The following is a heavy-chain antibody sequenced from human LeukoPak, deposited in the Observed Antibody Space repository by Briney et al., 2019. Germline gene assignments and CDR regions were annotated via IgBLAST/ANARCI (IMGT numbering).Heavy chain of an antibody. D-gene: IGHD1-26*01. CDR1: GFTFSSYW. V-gene: IGHV3-74*01. CDR2: ISTDGSST. CDR3: AREVGATVSFDY. J-gene: IGHJ4*02. Sequence: GGSLRLSCAASGFTFSSYWMHWVRQAPGKGLVWVSRISTDGSSTTYADSVKGRFTISRDNAKNSLYLQMNSLRAEDTAVYYCAREVGATVSFDYWGQGTLVTVSS.